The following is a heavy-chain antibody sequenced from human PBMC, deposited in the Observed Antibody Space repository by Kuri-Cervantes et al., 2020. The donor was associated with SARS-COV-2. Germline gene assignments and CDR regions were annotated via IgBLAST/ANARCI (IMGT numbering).Heavy chain of an antibody. CDR3: ARAIWHYVAWFDP. V-gene: IGHV1-3*01. Sequence: ASVKVSCKASGYTFTSYAMHWVRQAPGQRLEWMGWINAGNGNTKYSQKFQGRVTITRDTSASTAYMELSSLRSEDTAVYYCARAIWHYVAWFDPWGQGTLVTVSS. CDR2: INAGNGNT. J-gene: IGHJ5*02. CDR1: GYTFTSYA. D-gene: IGHD1-7*01.